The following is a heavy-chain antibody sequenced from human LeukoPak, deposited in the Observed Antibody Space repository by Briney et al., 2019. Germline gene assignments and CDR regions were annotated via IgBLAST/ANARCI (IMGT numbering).Heavy chain of an antibody. CDR2: IYTSGST. V-gene: IGHV4-4*07. D-gene: IGHD2-2*01. Sequence: SETLSLTCTVSGGSISSYYWSWIRQPAGKGLEWIGRIYTSGSTNYNPSLKSRVTISVDTSKNQFSLKLSSVTAADTAVYYCARGLGYCSSTSCSSRFDPWGQGTLVTVSS. CDR1: GGSISSYY. CDR3: ARGLGYCSSTSCSSRFDP. J-gene: IGHJ5*02.